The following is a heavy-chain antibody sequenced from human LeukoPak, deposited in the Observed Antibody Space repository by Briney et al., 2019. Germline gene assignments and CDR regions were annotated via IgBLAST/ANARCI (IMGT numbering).Heavy chain of an antibody. D-gene: IGHD3-22*01. V-gene: IGHV1-18*01. CDR3: ARDFISDASSGYYTFDY. Sequence: ASVKVSCKASGYTFTSDGISWVRQAPGQGLEWMGWISAYNGNTNYAQKLQGRVTMTTDTSTSTAYMELRSLRSDDTAVYYCARDFISDASSGYYTFDYWGQGTLVTVSS. CDR1: GYTFTSDG. CDR2: ISAYNGNT. J-gene: IGHJ4*02.